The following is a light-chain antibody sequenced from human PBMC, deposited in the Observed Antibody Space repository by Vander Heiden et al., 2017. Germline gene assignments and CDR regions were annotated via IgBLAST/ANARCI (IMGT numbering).Light chain of an antibody. CDR2: YAS. J-gene: IGKJ2*01. CDR3: LQTSSLPYT. Sequence: EIVLTHSPAFQSVTPKESVTITCRASESIGTSCNWYQQKPDQSPKLLIKYASQSFSGVPSRFTGSGSGTDFTLTINSLEAEDAAAYYCLQTSSLPYTFGQGTKLEIK. CDR1: ESIGTS. V-gene: IGKV6-21*01.